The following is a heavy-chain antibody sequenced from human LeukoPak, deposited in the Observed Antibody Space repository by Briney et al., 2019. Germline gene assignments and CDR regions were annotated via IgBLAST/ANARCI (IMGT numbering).Heavy chain of an antibody. CDR1: GYTFTSYG. J-gene: IGHJ4*02. D-gene: IGHD3-22*01. V-gene: IGHV1-18*01. CDR2: ISAYNGNT. CDR3: ARDYYDSSGYLRDY. Sequence: GASVKVSCKASGYTFTSYGISWVRQAPGQGLEWMGWISAYNGNTNYAQKLQGRITMTTDTSTSTAYMDLRSLRSDGTAMYYCARDYYDSSGYLRDYWGQGTLDTVSS.